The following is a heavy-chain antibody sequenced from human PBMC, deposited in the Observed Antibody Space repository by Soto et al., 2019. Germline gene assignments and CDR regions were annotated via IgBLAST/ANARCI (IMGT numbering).Heavy chain of an antibody. CDR3: ARPQLDYRVFDY. J-gene: IGHJ4*02. D-gene: IGHD4-4*01. CDR1: GGSFSGYY. V-gene: IGHV4-34*01. CDR2: INHSGST. Sequence: SETLSLTCAVYGGSFSGYYWSWIRQPPGKGLEWIGEINHSGSTNYNPSLKSRVTISVDTSKNQFSLKLSSVTAADTAVYYCARPQLDYRVFDYWGQGTLVTVSS.